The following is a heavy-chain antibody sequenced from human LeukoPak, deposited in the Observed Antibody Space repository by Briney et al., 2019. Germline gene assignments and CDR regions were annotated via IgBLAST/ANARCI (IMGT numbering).Heavy chain of an antibody. CDR3: ARVPSHYYVSSGYSSYYFDY. V-gene: IGHV4-30-4*08. Sequence: SQTLSLTCTVSGGSISSGDYYWSWIRQPPGKGLEWIGYIYYSGSTYYNPSLKSRVTISVATSKNQFSLKLSSVTAADTAVYYCARVPSHYYVSSGYSSYYFDYWGQGTLVTVSS. J-gene: IGHJ4*02. CDR2: IYYSGST. D-gene: IGHD3-22*01. CDR1: GGSISSGDYY.